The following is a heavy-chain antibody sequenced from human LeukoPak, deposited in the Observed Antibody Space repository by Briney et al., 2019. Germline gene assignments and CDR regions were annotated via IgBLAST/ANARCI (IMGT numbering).Heavy chain of an antibody. Sequence: GGSLRLSCAASDFTFSIYAMSWVRQAPGKGLEWVSAISGSGVSTYYADSVKGRFSISRDNSDNTVYLQMNSLRAEDTAVYYCVREKTTVATPGADRWGQGTLVIVSS. CDR3: VREKTTVATPGADR. J-gene: IGHJ5*02. D-gene: IGHD4-23*01. V-gene: IGHV3-23*01. CDR2: ISGSGVST. CDR1: DFTFSIYA.